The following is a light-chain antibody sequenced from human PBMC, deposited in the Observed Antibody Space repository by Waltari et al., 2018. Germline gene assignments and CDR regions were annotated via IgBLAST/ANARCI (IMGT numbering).Light chain of an antibody. J-gene: IGKJ3*01. V-gene: IGKV6-21*01. Sequence: EIVLTQYPDFQSVTPKEKVTITCRASQSIGSSLHWYQQKPDQSPKLLIKYASQSFSWVPSRFSGSGSGTDFTLTINSLEAEDAATYYCHQSGSLPFTFGPGTKVDIK. CDR3: HQSGSLPFT. CDR2: YAS. CDR1: QSIGSS.